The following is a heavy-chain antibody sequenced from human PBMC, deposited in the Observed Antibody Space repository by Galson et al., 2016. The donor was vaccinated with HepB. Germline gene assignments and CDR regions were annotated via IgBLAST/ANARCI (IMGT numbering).Heavy chain of an antibody. V-gene: IGHV4-59*01. CDR1: GGSTDNYY. Sequence: TLSLTCTISGGSTDNYYWHWIRQPPGKGLEWIGHISYIGSVYYNPSLKSRVMISLDTAKKQFSLNLTSVTAADTAVYFCVRVHLNDFDIWGRGTKVTVSS. J-gene: IGHJ3*02. CDR3: VRVHLNDFDI. D-gene: IGHD3-3*02. CDR2: ISYIGSV.